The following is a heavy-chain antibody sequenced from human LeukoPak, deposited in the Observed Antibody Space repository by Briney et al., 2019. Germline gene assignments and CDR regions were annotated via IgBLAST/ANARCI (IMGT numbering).Heavy chain of an antibody. CDR2: ISYDGSNK. CDR3: ARASLWFGELLSEFVY. D-gene: IGHD3-10*01. J-gene: IGHJ4*02. V-gene: IGHV3-30*03. CDR1: GFTFSSYG. Sequence: PGRSLRLSCAASGFTFSSYGMHWVRQAPGKGLEWVAVISYDGSNKYYADSVKGRFTISRDNAKNSLYLQMNSLRAEDTAVYYCARASLWFGELLSEFVYWGQGTLVTVSS.